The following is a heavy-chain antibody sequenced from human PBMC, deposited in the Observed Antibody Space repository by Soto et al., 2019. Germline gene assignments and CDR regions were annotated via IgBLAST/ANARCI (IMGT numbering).Heavy chain of an antibody. V-gene: IGHV1-2*02. CDR3: ARGVLRAARSKYYYYGMDV. CDR1: GYTFTGYY. J-gene: IGHJ6*02. Sequence: ASVKVSCKASGYTFTGYYMHWVRQAPGQGLEWMGWINPNSGGTNYAQKFQGRVTMTTDTSTSTAYMELRSLRSDDTAVYYCARGVLRAARSKYYYYGMDVWGQGTTVTVSS. D-gene: IGHD6-6*01. CDR2: INPNSGGT.